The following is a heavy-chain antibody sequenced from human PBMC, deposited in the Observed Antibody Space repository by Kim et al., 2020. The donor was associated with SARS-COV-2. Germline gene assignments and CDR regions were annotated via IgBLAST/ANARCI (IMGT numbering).Heavy chain of an antibody. D-gene: IGHD2-21*02. CDR2: IIPIFGTA. V-gene: IGHV1-69*13. Sequence: ASVKVSCKASGGTFSSYAISWVRQAPGQGLEWMGGIIPIFGTANYAQKFQGRVTITADESTSTAYMELSSLRSEDTAVYYCARGGDWSDTLYYYYGMDVWGQGTTVTVSS. CDR1: GGTFSSYA. J-gene: IGHJ6*02. CDR3: ARGGDWSDTLYYYYGMDV.